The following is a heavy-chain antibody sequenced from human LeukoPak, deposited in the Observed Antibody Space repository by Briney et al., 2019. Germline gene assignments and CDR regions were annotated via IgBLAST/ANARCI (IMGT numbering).Heavy chain of an antibody. V-gene: IGHV3-23*01. J-gene: IGHJ4*02. CDR1: GFMFTDHA. Sequence: GGSLRLSCAASGFMFTDHALSWVRQAPGKGLEWVSSISGSGTTTYYAESVRGRFTISRDNSKNTVYLQMNSLRADDTALYYCARVLTLWFGALDYWGQGRLVSV. CDR3: ARVLTLWFGALDY. D-gene: IGHD3-10*01. CDR2: ISGSGTTT.